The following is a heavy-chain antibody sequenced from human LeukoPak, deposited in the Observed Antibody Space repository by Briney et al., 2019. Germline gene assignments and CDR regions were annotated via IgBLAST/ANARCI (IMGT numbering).Heavy chain of an antibody. D-gene: IGHD5-24*01. V-gene: IGHV1-69*13. Sequence: ASVKASCKASVGTFSSYAISWVRQAPGQGLEWMGGIIPIFGTANYAQKFQGRVTITADESTSTAYMELSSLRSEDTAVYYCAKIDSDGFNYNHWGQGTLVTVSS. CDR1: VGTFSSYA. CDR2: IIPIFGTA. J-gene: IGHJ4*02. CDR3: AKIDSDGFNYNH.